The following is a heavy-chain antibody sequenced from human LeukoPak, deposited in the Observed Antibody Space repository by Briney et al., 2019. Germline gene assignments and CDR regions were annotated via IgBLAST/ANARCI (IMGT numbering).Heavy chain of an antibody. Sequence: GGSLRLSCAASGFTFSSYDMSWVRQAPGKGLEWVSVISGSGGSTYYADSVKGRFTISRDNSKNTLYLQMNSLRAEDTAAYYCAKDEFSYSSSWSDPYDYWGQGTLVTVSS. V-gene: IGHV3-23*01. J-gene: IGHJ4*02. D-gene: IGHD6-13*01. CDR1: GFTFSSYD. CDR3: AKDEFSYSSSWSDPYDY. CDR2: ISGSGGST.